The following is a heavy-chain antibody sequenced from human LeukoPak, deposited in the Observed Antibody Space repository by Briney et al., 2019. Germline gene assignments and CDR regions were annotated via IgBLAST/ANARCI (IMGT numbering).Heavy chain of an antibody. CDR2: IYPGDSDA. D-gene: IGHD2-21*02. Sequence: GESLKISCKASGYIFTNYWIGWVRQTPRKGLEWMGIIYPGDSDARYSPSFQGQVTISADKSISTAYLQWDSLKASDTAMYYCAKEGMTASGIGLDYWGQGTLVTVSS. V-gene: IGHV5-51*01. CDR1: GYIFTNYW. J-gene: IGHJ4*02. CDR3: AKEGMTASGIGLDY.